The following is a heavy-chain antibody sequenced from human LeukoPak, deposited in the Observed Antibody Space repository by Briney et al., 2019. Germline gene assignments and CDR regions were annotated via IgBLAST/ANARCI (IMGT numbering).Heavy chain of an antibody. D-gene: IGHD2-21*01. V-gene: IGHV3-23*01. CDR3: AKAPVTTCRGAYCYPFDY. CDR2: ISDSGNT. CDR1: GYTFTSYG. Sequence: GASVKVSCKASGYTFTSYGISWVRQAPGKGLEWVSAISDSGNTYHADSVKGRFTISRDSSKNTLFLQMNRLRPEDAAVYYCAKAPVTTCRGAYCYPFDYWGQGTLVTVSS. J-gene: IGHJ4*02.